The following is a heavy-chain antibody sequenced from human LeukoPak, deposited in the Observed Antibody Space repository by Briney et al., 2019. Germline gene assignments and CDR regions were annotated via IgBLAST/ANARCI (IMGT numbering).Heavy chain of an antibody. V-gene: IGHV4-31*03. J-gene: IGHJ4*02. CDR2: IYYSGST. CDR1: GGSISSGGYY. CDR3: AREAPDRDGYNVFDY. D-gene: IGHD5-24*01. Sequence: SETLSLTRTVSGGSISSGGYYWSWIRQYPGKGLEWIGFIYYSGSTYYNPSLKSRVTISVDTSKNQFSLKLSSVTAADTAVYYCAREAPDRDGYNVFDYWGQGTLVTVSS.